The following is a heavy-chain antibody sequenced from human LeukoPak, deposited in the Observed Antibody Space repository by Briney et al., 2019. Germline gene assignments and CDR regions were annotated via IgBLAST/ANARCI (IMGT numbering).Heavy chain of an antibody. J-gene: IGHJ4*02. D-gene: IGHD5-18*01. V-gene: IGHV4-4*07. CDR2: IYTSVST. Sequence: SETLSLTCTVSVGSISSYTRSWIRQRAGKGLEWIWRIYTSVSTTYNPSLKSRVTMSVDTSTNKFSLKLSSVTAADTAVYYCAREDTAIDYWGQGTLVTVSS. CDR1: VGSISSYT. CDR3: AREDTAIDY.